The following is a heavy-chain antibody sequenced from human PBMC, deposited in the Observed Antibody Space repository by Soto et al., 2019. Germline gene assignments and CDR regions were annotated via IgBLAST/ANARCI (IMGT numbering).Heavy chain of an antibody. V-gene: IGHV3-74*03. CDR3: ARTHNGYENGEDNYHGVDV. J-gene: IGHJ6*04. D-gene: IGHD5-12*01. CDR2: IGPDGSSA. CDR1: GYSLSTYW. Sequence: EVQLVESGGGLVQPGGSLRLSCAASGYSLSTYWMHWVRQIPGQGLTWVSRIGPDGSSATYADSVKGRFTISRDNAKNDVYLHMNRLGAEDTGVDYWARTHNGYENGEDNYHGVDVWGVGTTVTVSS.